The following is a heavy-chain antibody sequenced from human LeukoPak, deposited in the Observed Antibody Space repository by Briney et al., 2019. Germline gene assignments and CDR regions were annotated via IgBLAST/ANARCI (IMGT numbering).Heavy chain of an antibody. V-gene: IGHV1-46*01. J-gene: IGHJ6*03. Sequence: ASVKVSCKASGGTFSSYAISWVRQAPGQGLEWMGIINPSGGSTSYAQKFQGRVTMTRDMSTSTVYMELSSLRSEDTAVYYCASSGWSYYYYMDVWGKGTTVIVSS. D-gene: IGHD6-19*01. CDR2: INPSGGST. CDR1: GGTFSSYA. CDR3: ASSGWSYYYYMDV.